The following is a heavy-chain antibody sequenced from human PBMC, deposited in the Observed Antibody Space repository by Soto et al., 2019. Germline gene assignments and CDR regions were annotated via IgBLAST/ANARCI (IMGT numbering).Heavy chain of an antibody. CDR3: ARDRPALNYYYYYGMDV. Sequence: QVQLQESGPGLVKPSQTLSLTCTVSGGSISSGDYYWSWIRQPPGKGLEWIGYIYYSGSTYYNPPLKSRVTISVDTAKHPFYLKLSSVTAADTAVYYCARDRPALNYYYYYGMDVWGQGTTVTVSS. CDR2: IYYSGST. D-gene: IGHD6-6*01. V-gene: IGHV4-30-4*01. CDR1: GGSISSGDYY. J-gene: IGHJ6*02.